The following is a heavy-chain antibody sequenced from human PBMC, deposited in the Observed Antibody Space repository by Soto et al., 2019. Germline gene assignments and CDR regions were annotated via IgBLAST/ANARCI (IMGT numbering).Heavy chain of an antibody. CDR2: MNPNSGKT. D-gene: IGHD6-25*01. V-gene: IGHV1-8*01. Sequence: ASVKVSCKASGYTFTNYDINWVRQATGQGLEWMGWMNPNSGKTDYAQNFQGRVTMTWNTSISAAYMELNSLRSEDTAVYYCACRFLAGPSDLDYWGQGTLVTVSS. CDR3: ACRFLAGPSDLDY. CDR1: GYTFTNYD. J-gene: IGHJ4*02.